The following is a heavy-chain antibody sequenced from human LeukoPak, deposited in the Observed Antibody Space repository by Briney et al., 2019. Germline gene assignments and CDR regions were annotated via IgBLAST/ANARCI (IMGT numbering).Heavy chain of an antibody. CDR1: GFTFSHYG. CDR2: IWSDGSNK. Sequence: GRSLRLSCAASGFTFSHYGMHCVRHPPGKGLEWVAVIWSDGSNKFYADSVKGRFTISRDNFKNTVFLQMNSLRTGDTALYYCAKDAQRGFDYSNSLEHWGQGSLVTVSS. CDR3: AKDAQRGFDYSNSLEH. D-gene: IGHD4-11*01. V-gene: IGHV3-33*06. J-gene: IGHJ4*01.